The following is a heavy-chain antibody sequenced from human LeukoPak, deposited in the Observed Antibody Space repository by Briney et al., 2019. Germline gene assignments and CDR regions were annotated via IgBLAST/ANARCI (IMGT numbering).Heavy chain of an antibody. CDR1: GFTFSSYS. Sequence: GGSLRLSCAASGFTFSSYSMNWVRQAPGKGLEWVSYISSSSSIIYYADSVKGRFTISRDNAKNSLYLQMNSLRAEDTAVYYCARGYCTNGVCYTGLFDYWGQGTLVTVSS. CDR2: ISSSSSII. CDR3: ARGYCTNGVCYTGLFDY. J-gene: IGHJ4*02. D-gene: IGHD2-8*01. V-gene: IGHV3-48*01.